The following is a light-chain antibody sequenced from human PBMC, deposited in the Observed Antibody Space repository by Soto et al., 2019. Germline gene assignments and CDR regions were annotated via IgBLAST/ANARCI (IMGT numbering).Light chain of an antibody. CDR3: QSFDSSLSGSGV. CDR1: SSDVGGYNY. CDR2: EVS. Sequence: QSVLTQPASVSGSPGQSITISCTGTSSDVGGYNYVSWYQQHPGKAPKLMIYEVSNRPSGVPDRFFGSKSGTSASLTIIGLQADDEAEYFCQSFDSSLSGSGVFGGGTQLTVL. V-gene: IGLV2-14*01. J-gene: IGLJ3*02.